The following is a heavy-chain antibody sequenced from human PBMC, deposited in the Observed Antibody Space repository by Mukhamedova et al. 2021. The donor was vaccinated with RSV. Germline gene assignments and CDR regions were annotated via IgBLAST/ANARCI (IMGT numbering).Heavy chain of an antibody. V-gene: IGHV4-39*07. CDR2: GT. D-gene: IGHD5-18*01. J-gene: IGHJ4*02. Sequence: GTYYNPSLKSRVTISVDTSKNQFSLKLSSVTAADTAVYYCARRTGAYSYVQFDYLGQGTLVTVSS. CDR3: ARRTGAYSYVQFDY.